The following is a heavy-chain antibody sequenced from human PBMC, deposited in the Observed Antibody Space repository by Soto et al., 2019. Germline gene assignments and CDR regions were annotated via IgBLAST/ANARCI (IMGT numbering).Heavy chain of an antibody. CDR3: ARDGSTVTTNYHYAMDV. CDR1: GFTFSTYH. D-gene: IGHD4-17*01. J-gene: IGHJ6*04. CDR2: IHSGGSRI. Sequence: EVQLVESGGGLVQPGGSLILSCAASGFTFSTYHMNWVRQAPGKGLEWVSYIHSGGSRIYYADSVKGRFTISRDNAKNSLYLQMNSLRAEDTAVYYCARDGSTVTTNYHYAMDVWGEGDKGTVSS. V-gene: IGHV3-48*03.